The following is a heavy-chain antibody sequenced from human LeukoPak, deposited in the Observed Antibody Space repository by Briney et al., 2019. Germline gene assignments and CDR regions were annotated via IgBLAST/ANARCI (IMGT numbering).Heavy chain of an antibody. CDR2: IYYSGST. CDR3: ARAQDDSSGYVY. V-gene: IGHV4-59*01. CDR1: GGSISSYY. D-gene: IGHD3-22*01. Sequence: PSETQSLTCTVSGGSISSYYWSWIRQPPGKGLEWIGYIYYSGSTNYNPSLKSRVTISVDTSKNQFSLKLSSVTAADTVVYYCARAQDDSSGYVYWGQGTLVTVSS. J-gene: IGHJ4*02.